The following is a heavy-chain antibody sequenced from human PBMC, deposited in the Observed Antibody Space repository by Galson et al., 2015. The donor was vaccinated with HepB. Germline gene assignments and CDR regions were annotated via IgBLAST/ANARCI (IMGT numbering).Heavy chain of an antibody. CDR2: ISYDGSNK. V-gene: IGHV3-30*14. J-gene: IGHJ4*02. CDR1: GFTFSSYA. Sequence: SLRLSCAASGFTFSSYAMHWVRQAPGKGLEWVAVISYDGSNKYYADSVKGRFTISRDNSKNTLYLQMNSLRAEDTAVYYCARERNDYWGQGTLVTVSS. CDR3: ARERNDY.